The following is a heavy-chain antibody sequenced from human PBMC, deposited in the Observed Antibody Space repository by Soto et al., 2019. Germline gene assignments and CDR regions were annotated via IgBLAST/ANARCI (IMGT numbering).Heavy chain of an antibody. CDR3: ARGRYCLTGRCFPNWFDS. CDR1: GDSISTVDYF. J-gene: IGHJ5*01. CDR2: IYKSATT. Sequence: SETLSLTCSVSGDSISTVDYFWAWIRQPPGQALEYIGYIYKSATTYYNPSFESRVAISLDTSKSQFSLNVTSVTAADTAVYFCARGRYCLTGRCFPNWFDSWGQGALVTVSS. D-gene: IGHD2-15*01. V-gene: IGHV4-30-4*01.